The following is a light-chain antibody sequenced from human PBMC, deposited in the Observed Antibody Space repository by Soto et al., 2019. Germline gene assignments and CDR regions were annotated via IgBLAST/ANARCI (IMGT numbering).Light chain of an antibody. V-gene: IGLV1-40*01. CDR2: ENN. CDR3: QSYDSSLSGYV. J-gene: IGLJ1*01. Sequence: QSVLTQPPSVSEAPGQRVTISCTGSSSNIGAGYEAHWYQQVPGTAPKLLIYENNNRPSGVPDRFSASKSGTSASLAITGLQAVDDAEYYCQSYDSSLSGYVFGTGTKLTVL. CDR1: SSNIGAGYE.